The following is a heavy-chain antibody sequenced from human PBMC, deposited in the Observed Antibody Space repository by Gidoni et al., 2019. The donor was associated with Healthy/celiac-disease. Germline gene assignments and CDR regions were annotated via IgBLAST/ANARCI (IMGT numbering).Heavy chain of an antibody. Sequence: QVQLAQSGAEVKKPGASVKVSCKASGYTFTGYYMHWVRQAPGQGLEWMGWINPNSGGTNYAQKFQGRVTMTRDTSISTAYMELSRLRSDDTAVYYCARDFDYDSSGYPPKFDYWGQGTLVTVSS. CDR2: INPNSGGT. CDR1: GYTFTGYY. J-gene: IGHJ4*02. V-gene: IGHV1-2*02. CDR3: ARDFDYDSSGYPPKFDY. D-gene: IGHD3-22*01.